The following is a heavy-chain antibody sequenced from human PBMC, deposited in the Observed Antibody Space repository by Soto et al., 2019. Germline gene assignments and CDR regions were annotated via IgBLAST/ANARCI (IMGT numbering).Heavy chain of an antibody. CDR1: GGSISSSSYY. Sequence: PSETLSLTCTVSGGSISSSSYYWGWIRQPPGKGLEWIGSMSDSGSTYYNPSLKSRVTISADTPRNQFSLKLRSVTAADTSVYYFARGHGGITIFGAPGHFDYWGQGALVTVSS. V-gene: IGHV4-39*01. CDR2: MSDSGST. D-gene: IGHD3-3*01. CDR3: ARGHGGITIFGAPGHFDY. J-gene: IGHJ4*02.